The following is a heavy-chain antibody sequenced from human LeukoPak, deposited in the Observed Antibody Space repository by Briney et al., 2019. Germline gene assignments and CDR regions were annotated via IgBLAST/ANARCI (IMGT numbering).Heavy chain of an antibody. CDR3: AKDLEKAVAAWYYGVDV. D-gene: IGHD6-19*01. Sequence: GRSLRLSCAASGFTFSSYGMHWVRQAPGKGLEWVAVISYDGSNKYYADSVKGRFTISRDNSKNTLYLQMNSLRAEDTAVYYCAKDLEKAVAAWYYGVDVWGQGTTVTVSS. V-gene: IGHV3-30*18. CDR1: GFTFSSYG. CDR2: ISYDGSNK. J-gene: IGHJ6*02.